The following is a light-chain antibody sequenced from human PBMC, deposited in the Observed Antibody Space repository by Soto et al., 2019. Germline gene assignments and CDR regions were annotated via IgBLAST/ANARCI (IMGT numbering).Light chain of an antibody. V-gene: IGKV1-6*01. J-gene: IGKJ2*01. CDR3: LQDYNYPYT. CDR1: QGIRND. CDR2: AAS. Sequence: AIKMTQSPSSLSASVGDRVTITCRASQGIRNDLGWYQQKPGKAPKLLIYAASSLQSGVPSRFSGSGSGTDFTLTISSLQPQDFATYCCLQDYNYPYTFGQGTKLEIK.